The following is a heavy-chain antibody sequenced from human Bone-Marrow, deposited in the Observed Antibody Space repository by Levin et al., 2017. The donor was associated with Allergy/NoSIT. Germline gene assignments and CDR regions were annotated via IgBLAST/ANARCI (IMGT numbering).Heavy chain of an antibody. CDR2: IIPIFSTG. Sequence: ASVKVSCKASGGNFRSYALSWVRQAPGQGLEWMGGIIPIFSTGHYAQKFQGRVTITADESKTTAYLELSSLRSEDTAVYYCARSLFPTYNAFQIWGQGTLLTVSS. V-gene: IGHV1-69*13. D-gene: IGHD2/OR15-2a*01. CDR3: ARSLFPTYNAFQI. J-gene: IGHJ3*02. CDR1: GGNFRSYA.